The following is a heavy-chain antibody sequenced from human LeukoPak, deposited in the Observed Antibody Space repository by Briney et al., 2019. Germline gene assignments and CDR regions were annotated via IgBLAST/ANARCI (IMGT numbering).Heavy chain of an antibody. CDR3: ARAVSSSWFSPHYGMDV. J-gene: IGHJ6*02. D-gene: IGHD6-13*01. CDR1: GFTFSTYG. Sequence: PGRSLRLSCAASGFTFSTYGMHWVRQAPGKGLEWVAVIWYDGSNKYYADSVKGRFTISRDNSKNTLYLQMNSLRAEDTAVYYCARAVSSSWFSPHYGMDVWGQGTTVTVSS. V-gene: IGHV3-33*01. CDR2: IWYDGSNK.